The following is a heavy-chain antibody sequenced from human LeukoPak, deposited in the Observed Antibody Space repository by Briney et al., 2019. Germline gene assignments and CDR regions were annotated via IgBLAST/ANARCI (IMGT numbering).Heavy chain of an antibody. CDR1: GYTFTSHG. Sequence: ASVKVSCKASGYTFTSHGISWVRQAPGQGLEWMGWISAYNGNTNYAQKLQGRVTMTTDTSTSTAYMELRSLRSDDTAVYYCARDGRYCSSTSCYLHYYYYVDVWGKGTTVTISS. V-gene: IGHV1-18*01. CDR3: ARDGRYCSSTSCYLHYYYYVDV. J-gene: IGHJ6*03. D-gene: IGHD2-2*01. CDR2: ISAYNGNT.